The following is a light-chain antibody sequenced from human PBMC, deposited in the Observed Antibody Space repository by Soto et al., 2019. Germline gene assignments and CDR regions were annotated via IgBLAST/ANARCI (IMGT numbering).Light chain of an antibody. CDR2: WAS. J-gene: IGKJ2*01. Sequence: DIVMTQSPDSLAVSLGERATIICKSSQSILYNSNNKNYLAWYQQKPGQPPKLLIYWASTRESGVPDRFSGSGSATDFTLTISSLQAEEVAVYYCQQYYSTPYTFGQGTKLEL. V-gene: IGKV4-1*01. CDR3: QQYYSTPYT. CDR1: QSILYNSNNKNY.